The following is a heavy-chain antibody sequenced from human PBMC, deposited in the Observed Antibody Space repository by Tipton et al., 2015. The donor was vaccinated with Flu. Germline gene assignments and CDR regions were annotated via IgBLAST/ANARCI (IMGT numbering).Heavy chain of an antibody. Sequence: TLSLTCTVSGVAISSGSYYWSWIRQPAGKGLEWVGRIYTDGGTDYNATLRSRVSISVDTSKNQFSLNLRSVSAADTAVYYCAKGLDPWGQGTLVTVSS. J-gene: IGHJ5*02. CDR1: GVAISSGSYY. CDR3: AKGLDP. CDR2: IYTDGGT. V-gene: IGHV4-61*02.